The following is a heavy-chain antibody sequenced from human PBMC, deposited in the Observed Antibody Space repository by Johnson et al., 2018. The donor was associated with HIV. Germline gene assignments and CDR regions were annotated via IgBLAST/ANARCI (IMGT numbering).Heavy chain of an antibody. V-gene: IGHV3-30*03. Sequence: QVQLVESGGGVVQPVRSLRLSCVASRFTFSSYGMHWVRQAPGKGLEWVTVISYDGANKYYADSVKGRFTISRDNSKNTLYLQMNSLRAEDTAVYYCARVQVAMATIGYAFDIWGQGTMVTVSS. CDR1: RFTFSSYG. D-gene: IGHD5-12*01. J-gene: IGHJ3*02. CDR3: ARVQVAMATIGYAFDI. CDR2: ISYDGANK.